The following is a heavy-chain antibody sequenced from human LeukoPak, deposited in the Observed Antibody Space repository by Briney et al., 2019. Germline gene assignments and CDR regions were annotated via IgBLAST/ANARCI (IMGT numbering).Heavy chain of an antibody. Sequence: PSETLSLTCAVFGGSFSGYFWSWIRQPPGKGLEWIGEINPSGSTNYNPSLKSRVTISIDTSKNQFSLKLSSVTAADTAVYYCAIPLEYDSSGPQAGYWGQGTLVTVSS. D-gene: IGHD3-22*01. CDR3: AIPLEYDSSGPQAGY. J-gene: IGHJ4*02. V-gene: IGHV4-34*01. CDR1: GGSFSGYF. CDR2: INPSGST.